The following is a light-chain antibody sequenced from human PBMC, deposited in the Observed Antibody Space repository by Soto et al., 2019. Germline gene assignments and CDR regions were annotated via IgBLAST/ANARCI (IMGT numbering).Light chain of an antibody. J-gene: IGLJ2*01. CDR1: SSDVVTYKY. CDR2: EVS. CDR3: CSYAGSTTRVV. Sequence: QSVLTQPASVSGSPGQSIAISCTGTSSDVVTYKYVSWYQQHPGKAPKLMIYEVSIRPSGVSDRVSGSKSGNTASLTISGLRPEDEAYYYCCSYAGSTTRVVFGGGTKVTVL. V-gene: IGLV2-14*01.